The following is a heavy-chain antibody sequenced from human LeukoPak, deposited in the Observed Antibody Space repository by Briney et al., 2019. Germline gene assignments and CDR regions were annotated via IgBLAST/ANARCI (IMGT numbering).Heavy chain of an antibody. CDR3: ARRNGHSWDVGNWFDP. V-gene: IGHV4-39*01. CDR1: GGSISSSSYY. J-gene: IGHJ5*02. CDR2: IHYSGIT. D-gene: IGHD6-13*01. Sequence: SETLSLTCSVSGGSISSSSYYWGWIRQPPGMGLEWIGSIHYSGITYYNQSLKSRATVSVDTSKNQFSLNLNSVTAADTAVYYCARRNGHSWDVGNWFDPWGQGTVVTVSS.